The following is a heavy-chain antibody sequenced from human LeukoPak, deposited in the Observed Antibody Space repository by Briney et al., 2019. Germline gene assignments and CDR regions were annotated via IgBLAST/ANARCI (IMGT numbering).Heavy chain of an antibody. CDR1: GYTFTGYY. Sequence: GASVKVSCKASGYTFTGYYMHWVRQAPGKGLEWMGWINPNSGGTNYAQKFQGRVTMTRDTSISTAYMELSRLRSDDTAVYYCARTTVTTRRYDYWGQGTLVTVSS. CDR3: ARTTVTTRRYDY. J-gene: IGHJ4*02. CDR2: INPNSGGT. D-gene: IGHD4-11*01. V-gene: IGHV1-2*02.